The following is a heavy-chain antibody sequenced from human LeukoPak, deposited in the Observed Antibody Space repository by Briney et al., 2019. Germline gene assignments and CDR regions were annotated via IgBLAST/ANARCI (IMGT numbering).Heavy chain of an antibody. CDR1: GFTFSSYA. CDR2: ISSSGSTI. CDR3: ARAGSYYYMDV. Sequence: GGSLRLSCAASGFTFSSYAMSWVRQAPGKGLEWVSYISSSGSTIYYADSVKGRFTISRDNAKNSLYLQMNSLRAEDTAVYYCARAGSYYYMDVWGKGTTVTISS. V-gene: IGHV3-48*04. J-gene: IGHJ6*03.